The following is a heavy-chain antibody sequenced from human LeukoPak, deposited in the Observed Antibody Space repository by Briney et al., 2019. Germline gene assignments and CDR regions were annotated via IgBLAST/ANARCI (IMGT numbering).Heavy chain of an antibody. CDR1: EYSFSSYW. CDR2: IYPGDSDT. V-gene: IGHV5-51*01. D-gene: IGHD2-2*01. CDR3: ARSSGYCSSTSCYYYYYGMDV. Sequence: GESLKISCKGSEYSFSSYWIAWVRQMPGKGLEWMGIIYPGDSDTRYSPSFQGQVTISADKSISTAYLQWSSLKASDTAMYYCARSSGYCSSTSCYYYYYGMDVWGQGTTVTVSS. J-gene: IGHJ6*02.